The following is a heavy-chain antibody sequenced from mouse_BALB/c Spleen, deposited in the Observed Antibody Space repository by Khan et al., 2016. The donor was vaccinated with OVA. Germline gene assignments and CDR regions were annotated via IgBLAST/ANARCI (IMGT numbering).Heavy chain of an antibody. CDR2: IWAGGST. V-gene: IGHV2-9*02. Sequence: QVQLKESGPGLVAPSQSLSITCTVYGYSLTRYGVHWVRQPPGKGLEWLGLIWAGGSTNYYWALMSRLSISIDNSKSLVFLIMNSQQTDDTALYYCARSKYLARYWGQGTTLTVSS. J-gene: IGHJ2*01. CDR1: GYSLTRYG. CDR3: ARSKYLARY. D-gene: IGHD3-3*01.